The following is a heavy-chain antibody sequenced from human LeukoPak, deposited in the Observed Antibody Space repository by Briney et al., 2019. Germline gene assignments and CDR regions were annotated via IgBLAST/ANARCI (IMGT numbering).Heavy chain of an antibody. V-gene: IGHV1-69*05. CDR1: GGTFSNYA. J-gene: IGHJ3*02. CDR2: IIPIFGTA. CDR3: ARARMGCSSTSCYRRDAFDI. D-gene: IGHD2-2*02. Sequence: ASVKVSCKASGGTFSNYAVSWVRQAPGQGLEWMGGIIPIFGTANYAQKFQGRVTITTDESTSTAYMELSRLRSDDTAVYYCARARMGCSSTSCYRRDAFDIWGQGTMVTVSS.